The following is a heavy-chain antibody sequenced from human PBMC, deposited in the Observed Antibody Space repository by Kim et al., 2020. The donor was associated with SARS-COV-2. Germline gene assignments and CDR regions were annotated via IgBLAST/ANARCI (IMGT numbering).Heavy chain of an antibody. V-gene: IGHV1-2*02. J-gene: IGHJ5*02. CDR3: ARGPRGDPRADWFDP. D-gene: IGHD3-10*01. Sequence: QKIQGRVTMTRDTSISTAYMELSRLRSDDTAVYYCARGPRGDPRADWFDPWGQGTLVTVSS.